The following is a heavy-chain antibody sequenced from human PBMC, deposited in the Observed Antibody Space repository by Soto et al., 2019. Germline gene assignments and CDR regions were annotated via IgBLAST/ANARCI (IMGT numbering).Heavy chain of an antibody. Sequence: GSLRLTCAASGFTFTSYSMNWVRQAPGKGLEWVSSISSTTNYIYYGDSMKGRFTISRDNAKNSLYLEMNSLRAEDTAVYYCARESEDLTSNFDYWGQGTLVTVSS. J-gene: IGHJ4*02. CDR3: ARESEDLTSNFDY. CDR1: GFTFTSYS. CDR2: ISSTTNYI. V-gene: IGHV3-21*06.